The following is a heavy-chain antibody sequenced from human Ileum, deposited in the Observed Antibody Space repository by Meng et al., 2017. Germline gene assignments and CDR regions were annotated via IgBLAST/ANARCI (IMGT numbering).Heavy chain of an antibody. CDR3: ARDHWGSLDY. CDR1: GGSVSTSDYQ. J-gene: IGHJ4*02. Sequence: VPLQESGPGLVRPSETLSLICTVSGGSVSTSDYQWGWIRQPPGKGLEWIGYAGTNYNPSLKSRVTISVDTSKRQFSLKLTSVTAADTAVYYCARDHWGSLDYWGQGILVTVSS. CDR2: AGT. D-gene: IGHD7-27*01. V-gene: IGHV4-61*08.